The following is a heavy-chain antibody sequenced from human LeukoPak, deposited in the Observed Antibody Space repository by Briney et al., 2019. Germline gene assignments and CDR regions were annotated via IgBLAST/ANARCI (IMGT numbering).Heavy chain of an antibody. J-gene: IGHJ3*02. D-gene: IGHD6-13*01. CDR1: GYTFTYRY. CDR2: ITPFNSNT. V-gene: IGHV1-45*02. CDR3: ARSAIHIAAGAFDI. Sequence: EASVEVSCKASGYTFTYRYLHWVRQAPGQALEWMGWITPFNSNTNYAQKFQDRVTITRDRSMSTAYMELSGLRSEDTAMYYCARSAIHIAAGAFDIWGQGTMVTVSS.